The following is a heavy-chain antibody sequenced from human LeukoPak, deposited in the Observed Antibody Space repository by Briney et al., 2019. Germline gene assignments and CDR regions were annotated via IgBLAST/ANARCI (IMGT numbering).Heavy chain of an antibody. CDR3: ARDQGTLSSGGYFDY. CDR1: GFVVSTNY. CDR2: IYGVGST. D-gene: IGHD2-15*01. Sequence: LTGGSLRLSCAVSGFVVSTNYISWVRQAPGKGLEWVSVIYGVGSTYHADSVKGRFTISRDNSKNTVYLQMNSLRAEDTAVYYCARDQGTLSSGGYFDYWGQGTLVTVSS. V-gene: IGHV3-53*05. J-gene: IGHJ4*02.